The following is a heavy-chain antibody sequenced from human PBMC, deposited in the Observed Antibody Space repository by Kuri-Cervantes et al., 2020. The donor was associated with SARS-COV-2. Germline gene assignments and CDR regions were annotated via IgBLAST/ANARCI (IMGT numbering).Heavy chain of an antibody. CDR3: ARDRGSSGWSWVYYYYGMDV. Sequence: ASVKVSCKASGYTFTGYYMQWVRQAPGQGLEWMGWISAYNGNTNYAQKLQGRVTMTTDTSTSTAYMELRSLRSDDTAVYYRARDRGSSGWSWVYYYYGMDVWGQGTTVTVSS. V-gene: IGHV1-18*04. CDR1: GYTFTGYY. J-gene: IGHJ6*02. CDR2: ISAYNGNT. D-gene: IGHD6-19*01.